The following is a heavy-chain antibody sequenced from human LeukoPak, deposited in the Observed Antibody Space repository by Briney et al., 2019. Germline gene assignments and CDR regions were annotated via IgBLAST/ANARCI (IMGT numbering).Heavy chain of an antibody. Sequence: PSETLSLSYTVSGGSISSYYWSWIRQPPGKGLEWIGYIYYSGGTNYNPSLKSRVTISVETSKNQFSLKLSSVTAADTAVYYCARVTGYMIEDYFDYWGQGSLVTVSS. CDR3: ARVTGYMIEDYFDY. CDR1: GGSISSYY. J-gene: IGHJ4*02. CDR2: IYYSGGT. D-gene: IGHD3-22*01. V-gene: IGHV4-59*01.